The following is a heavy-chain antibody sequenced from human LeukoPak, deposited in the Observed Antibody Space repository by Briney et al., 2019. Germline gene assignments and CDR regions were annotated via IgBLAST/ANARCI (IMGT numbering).Heavy chain of an antibody. V-gene: IGHV4-34*01. D-gene: IGHD3-9*01. CDR1: GGSFSGYY. CDR3: ARPSGDILTGNYGL. J-gene: IGHJ4*02. CDR2: INHSGST. Sequence: SETLSLTCAVYGGSFSGYYWSWIRQPLGKGLEWIGEINHSGSTNYNPSLKSRVTLSVDTSKNQFSLKLRSVTAADTAVYYCARPSGDILTGNYGLWGQGTLVTAS.